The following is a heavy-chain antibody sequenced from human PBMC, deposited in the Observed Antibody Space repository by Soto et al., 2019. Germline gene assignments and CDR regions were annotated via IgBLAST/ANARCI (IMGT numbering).Heavy chain of an antibody. J-gene: IGHJ5*02. CDR2: IYTSGST. V-gene: IGHV4-4*07. D-gene: IGHD3-10*01. Sequence: QVQLQESGPGLVKPSETLSLTCTVSGGSISSYYWSWIRQPAGKGLEWIGRIYTSGSTNYNPSLNSRVIMSVDTSKNQFSRKLSSVTAADTAVYYCAREHNYGSVEFDPWGQGTLVTVSS. CDR1: GGSISSYY. CDR3: AREHNYGSVEFDP.